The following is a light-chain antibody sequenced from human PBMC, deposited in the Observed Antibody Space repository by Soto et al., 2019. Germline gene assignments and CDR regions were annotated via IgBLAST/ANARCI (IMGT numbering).Light chain of an antibody. J-gene: IGKJ5*01. CDR1: KSVSSSY. Sequence: EIVLTQSPGTLSLSPWERATLSCRASKSVSSSYLAWYQQKPGQAPRLLIYDASNRATGIPARFSGSGSGTDFTLTISSLEPEDFAVYYCQQRSNWITFGQGTRLEIK. CDR3: QQRSNWIT. CDR2: DAS. V-gene: IGKV3D-20*02.